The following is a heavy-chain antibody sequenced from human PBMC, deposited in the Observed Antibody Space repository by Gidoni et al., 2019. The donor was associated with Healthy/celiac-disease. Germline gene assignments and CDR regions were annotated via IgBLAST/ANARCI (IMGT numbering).Heavy chain of an antibody. CDR2: ISYDGSNK. J-gene: IGHJ4*02. CDR1: GFTFRSYA. V-gene: IGHV3-30-3*01. D-gene: IGHD2-2*01. CDR3: ARDGCSSTSCLGRYFDY. Sequence: QVQLVESGGGVVQPGRSLRLSCAASGFTFRSYAMHWVRQAPGKGLEWVAVISYDGSNKYYADSVKGRFTISRDNSKNTLYLQMNSLRAEDTAVYYCARDGCSSTSCLGRYFDYWGQGTLVTVSS.